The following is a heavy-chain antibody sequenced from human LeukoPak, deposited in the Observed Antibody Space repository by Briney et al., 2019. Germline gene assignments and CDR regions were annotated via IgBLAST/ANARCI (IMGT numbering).Heavy chain of an antibody. Sequence: PSETLSLTCSVSGDSVSRSDSYWDWIREPPGKGLQWIGTIYYTGSTYYNPSLKSRVTISVDTSKNQFSLNLSSVTAADTAVYYCARHTSSSMDYWGQGTLVTVSS. CDR2: IYYTGST. CDR3: ARHTSSSMDY. CDR1: GDSVSRSDSY. D-gene: IGHD6-6*01. J-gene: IGHJ4*02. V-gene: IGHV4-39*01.